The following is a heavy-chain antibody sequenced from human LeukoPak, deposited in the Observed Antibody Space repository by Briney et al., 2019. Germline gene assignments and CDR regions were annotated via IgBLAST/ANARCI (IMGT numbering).Heavy chain of an antibody. CDR3: ARDAL. CDR2: IYYSGST. J-gene: IGHJ4*02. CDR1: GGSISSGSYY. V-gene: IGHV4-39*07. Sequence: SETLSLTCTVSGGSISSGSYYWGWIRQPPGKGLEWIGNIYYSGSTYYNPSLESRVTMSLDTSKNQFSLKLSSVTAADTAVYYCARDALWGQGTLVTVSS.